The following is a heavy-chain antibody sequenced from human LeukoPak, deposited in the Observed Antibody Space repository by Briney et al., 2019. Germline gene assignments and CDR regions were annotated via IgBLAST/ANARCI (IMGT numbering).Heavy chain of an antibody. V-gene: IGHV4-34*01. CDR3: ARGGRYDILTGYYPAYNWFDP. CDR1: GGSFSGYY. CDR2: INHSGST. J-gene: IGHJ5*02. D-gene: IGHD3-9*01. Sequence: PSETLSLTCAVYGGSFSGYYWSWIRQPPGKGLEWIGEINHSGSTSYNPSLKSRVTISVDTSKNQFSLKLSSVTAADTAVYYCARGGRYDILTGYYPAYNWFDPWGQGTLVTVSS.